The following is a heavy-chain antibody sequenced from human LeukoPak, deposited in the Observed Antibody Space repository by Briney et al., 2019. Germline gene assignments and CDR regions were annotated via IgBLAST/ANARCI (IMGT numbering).Heavy chain of an antibody. Sequence: ASVTVSFTASGYTCTTYYIHWVRQAPGQGRERMGIINPSGDSTSYAQKFQGRVTITRDTSTSTVYMDLSSLRSEDTAVYYCASGDYGGDPPAYWGQGTLVTVSS. V-gene: IGHV1-46*01. J-gene: IGHJ4*02. CDR2: INPSGDST. CDR1: GYTCTTYY. D-gene: IGHD4-23*01. CDR3: ASGDYGGDPPAY.